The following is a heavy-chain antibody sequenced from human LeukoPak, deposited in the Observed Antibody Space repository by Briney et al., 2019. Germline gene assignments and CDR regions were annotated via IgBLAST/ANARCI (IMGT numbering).Heavy chain of an antibody. CDR2: IYYSGST. D-gene: IGHD1-26*01. V-gene: IGHV4-31*03. J-gene: IGHJ4*02. CDR1: GGSISSGGHF. CDR3: ARGYSGNYGGYYFDY. Sequence: SETLSLTCTVSGGSISSGGHFWSWIRQHPGKDLEWIGYIYYSGSTYYNPSLKSRVTISVDTSKNQFSLKLSSVTAADTAVYYCARGYSGNYGGYYFDYWGQGTLVTVSS.